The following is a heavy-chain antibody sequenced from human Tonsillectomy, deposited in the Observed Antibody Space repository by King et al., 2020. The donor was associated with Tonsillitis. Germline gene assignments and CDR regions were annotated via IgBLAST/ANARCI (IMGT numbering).Heavy chain of an antibody. D-gene: IGHD2-21*02. V-gene: IGHV4-31*03. J-gene: IGHJ3*02. CDR1: GGSISSGGYY. Sequence: VQLQESGPGLVKPSQTLSLTCTVPGGSISSGGYYWSWIRHHPGNGLEWIGYIYYSGSTYYNPSLKSRLTISVDTSKNQFSLKLSSVTAADTAVYYCARTDQVLRGDQDAFDIWGQGTMGTLSS. CDR2: IYYSGST. CDR3: ARTDQVLRGDQDAFDI.